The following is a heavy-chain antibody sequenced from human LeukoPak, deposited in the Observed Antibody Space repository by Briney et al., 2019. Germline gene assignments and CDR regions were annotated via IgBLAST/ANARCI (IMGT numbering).Heavy chain of an antibody. V-gene: IGHV3-23*01. J-gene: IGHJ4*02. CDR2: ISTGGGTT. CDR1: GFTFSSYA. Sequence: PGGSLRLSCAASGFTFSSYAMSWVRQAPGKGLEWVSVISTGGGTTYYADSVKGRFTISRDNSKNTLYLQMNSLRAEGTAVYYCARWVFGNWNCCDYWGQGTLVTVSS. CDR3: ARWVFGNWNCCDY. D-gene: IGHD1-7*01.